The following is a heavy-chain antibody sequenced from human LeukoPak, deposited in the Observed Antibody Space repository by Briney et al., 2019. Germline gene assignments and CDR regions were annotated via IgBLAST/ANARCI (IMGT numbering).Heavy chain of an antibody. D-gene: IGHD1-7*01. CDR2: IYSGGST. J-gene: IGHJ3*02. Sequence: PVGSLRLSCAASGFTVSSNYMSWVRQAPGKGLEWVSVIYSGGSTYYADSVKGRFTISRDNAKNSLYLQMNSLRAEDMALYYCASSSSTGITGTTGDAFDIWGQGTMVTVSS. CDR1: GFTVSSNY. V-gene: IGHV3-53*05. CDR3: ASSSSTGITGTTGDAFDI.